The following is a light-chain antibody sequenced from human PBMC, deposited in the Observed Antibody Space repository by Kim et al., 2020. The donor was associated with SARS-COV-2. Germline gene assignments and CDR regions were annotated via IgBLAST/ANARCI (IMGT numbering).Light chain of an antibody. CDR2: FDS. J-gene: IGLJ3*02. V-gene: IGLV3-21*04. CDR1: NVGSKS. CDR3: QVWDRDRNQGV. Sequence: ELTQPPSLSVAPGQTARISCGGENVGSKSVHWYRQQPGQAPVVVMSFDSDRPSGIPERISGRNSGDTATLTISRVEVGDEAEYYCQVWDRDRNQGVFG.